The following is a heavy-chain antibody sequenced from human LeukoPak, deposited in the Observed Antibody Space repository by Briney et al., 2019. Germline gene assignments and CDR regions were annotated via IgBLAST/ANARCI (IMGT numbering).Heavy chain of an antibody. CDR3: AREAGSSGSFDY. D-gene: IGHD6-19*01. J-gene: IGHJ4*02. Sequence: SETLSLTCTVSGGSVSSGSYYWSWIRQPPGKGLEWIGYIYYSGSTKYNPSLKSRVTISADTSKNQFPLKLTSVTAADTAVYYCAREAGSSGSFDYWGQGTLVTVSS. V-gene: IGHV4-61*01. CDR1: GGSVSSGSYY. CDR2: IYYSGST.